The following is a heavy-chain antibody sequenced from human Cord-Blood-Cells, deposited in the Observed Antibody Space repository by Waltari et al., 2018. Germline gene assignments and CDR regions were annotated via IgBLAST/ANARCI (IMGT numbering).Heavy chain of an antibody. CDR3: ARAMMDDAFDI. D-gene: IGHD3-16*01. V-gene: IGHV1-2*02. J-gene: IGHJ3*02. Sequence: QVQLVQSGAEVKKPGASVKFSCKPSGYTFTGYYIHLVRQAPGQGLGWSGWINPNSGGTNYAQKFQGRVTMTRDTSISTAYMELSRLRSDDTAVYYCARAMMDDAFDIWGQGTMVTVSS. CDR1: GYTFTGYY. CDR2: INPNSGGT.